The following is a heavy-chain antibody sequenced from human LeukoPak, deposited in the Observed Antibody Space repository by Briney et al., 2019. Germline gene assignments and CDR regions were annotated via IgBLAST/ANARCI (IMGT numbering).Heavy chain of an antibody. CDR1: GFIFSTYW. J-gene: IGHJ3*02. CDR3: ARGKAFDI. Sequence: GGSLRLSCAASGFIFSTYWMSWVRQAPGKGLEWVANIRPDGSEKNYVDSVKGRFTVSRDNAKNSLSLQMNSLRVGDTAVYYCARGKAFDIWGQGTMVTVSS. CDR2: IRPDGSEK. V-gene: IGHV3-7*01.